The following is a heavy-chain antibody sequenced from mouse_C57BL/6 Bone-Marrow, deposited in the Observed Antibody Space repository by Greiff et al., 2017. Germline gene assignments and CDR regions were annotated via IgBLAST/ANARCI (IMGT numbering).Heavy chain of an antibody. CDR1: GYTFTSYW. CDR3: AIRTTVVDYYAMDY. D-gene: IGHD1-1*01. J-gene: IGHJ4*01. V-gene: IGHV1-74*01. CDR2: IHPSDSDT. Sequence: QVQLKQPGAELVKPGASVKVSCKASGYTFTSYWMHWVKQRPGQGLEWIGRIHPSDSDTNYNQKFKGKATLTVDKSSSTAYMQLSSLTSEDSAVYYCAIRTTVVDYYAMDYWGQGTSVTVSS.